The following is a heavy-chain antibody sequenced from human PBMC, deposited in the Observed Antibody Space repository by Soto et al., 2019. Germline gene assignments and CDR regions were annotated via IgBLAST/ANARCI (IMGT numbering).Heavy chain of an antibody. CDR2: INAGNGNT. CDR1: GYTFTSYA. J-gene: IGHJ6*02. Sequence: GASVKVSCKASGYTFTSYAMHWVRQAPGQRLEWMGWINAGNGNTKYSQKFQGRVTITRDTSASTAYMELSSLRSEDTAVYYCARDTLYYYYYGMDVWGQGTTVTVSS. V-gene: IGHV1-3*01. CDR3: ARDTLYYYYYGMDV. D-gene: IGHD2-15*01.